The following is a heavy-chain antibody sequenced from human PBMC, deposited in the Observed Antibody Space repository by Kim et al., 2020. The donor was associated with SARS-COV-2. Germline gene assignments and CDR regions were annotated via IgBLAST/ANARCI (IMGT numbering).Heavy chain of an antibody. J-gene: IGHJ4*02. V-gene: IGHV3-23*01. CDR3: EASDY. CDR2: SDSGLAT. Sequence: SDSGLATHYADSVKCRFTISPDNSKTTLFLPMNNLRAEDTAVYYCEASDYWGQGSLVTVSS.